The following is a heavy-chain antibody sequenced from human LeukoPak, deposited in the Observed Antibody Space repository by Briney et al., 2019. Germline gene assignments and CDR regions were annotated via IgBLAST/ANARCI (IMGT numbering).Heavy chain of an antibody. CDR1: GFTFSAHW. Sequence: GGSLRLSCAASGFTFSAHWMSWVRQAPGKGLEWVANIKEDGSEKYYVDSVKGRFTISRDIAKNSLYLQMNSLRAEDTAVYYCARYEQLAGFDYWGQGTLVTVSS. CDR3: ARYEQLAGFDY. CDR2: IKEDGSEK. J-gene: IGHJ4*02. V-gene: IGHV3-7*01. D-gene: IGHD6-6*01.